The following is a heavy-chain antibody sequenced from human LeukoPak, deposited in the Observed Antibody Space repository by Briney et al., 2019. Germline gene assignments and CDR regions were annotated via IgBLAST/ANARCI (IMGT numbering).Heavy chain of an antibody. J-gene: IGHJ5*01. V-gene: IGHV3-23*01. D-gene: IGHD6-19*01. Sequence: GGSLRLSCAVSGFTVSNDYMSWVRQAPGKGLEWVSTLNANSGTTSYAASVRGRFTISRDNSKNTLYLQVNTLRADDTATYYCAKPISGGLAVTADWFHPWGQGTLVVVSS. CDR3: AKPISGGLAVTADWFHP. CDR1: GFTVSNDY. CDR2: LNANSGTT.